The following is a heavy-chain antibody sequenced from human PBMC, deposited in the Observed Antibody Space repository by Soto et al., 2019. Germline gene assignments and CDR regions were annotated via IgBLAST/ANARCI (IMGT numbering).Heavy chain of an antibody. Sequence: SETLSLTCTVSGGSISSGGYYWSWIRQHPGKGLEWIGYIYYSGSTYYNPSLKSRVTISVDTSKNQFSLKLSSVTAADTAVYYCARDAGIAAAGSTNYFDDWGQGTLVTVSS. V-gene: IGHV4-31*03. CDR2: IYYSGST. D-gene: IGHD6-13*01. CDR1: GGSISSGGYY. CDR3: ARDAGIAAAGSTNYFDD. J-gene: IGHJ4*02.